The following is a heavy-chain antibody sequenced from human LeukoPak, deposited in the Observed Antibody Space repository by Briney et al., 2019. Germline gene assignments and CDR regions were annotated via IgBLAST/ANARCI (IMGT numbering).Heavy chain of an antibody. V-gene: IGHV3-48*01. J-gene: IGHJ4*02. CDR2: ISSSSSTI. CDR3: ARDGADFFGY. CDR1: GFTFSSYS. Sequence: GGSLRLSCAASGFTFSSYSMNWVRQAPGKGLEWVSYISSSSSTIYYADSVRGRFTIPRDNAKNSLYLQMNSLRAEDTAVYYCARDGADFFGYWGQGTLVTVSS.